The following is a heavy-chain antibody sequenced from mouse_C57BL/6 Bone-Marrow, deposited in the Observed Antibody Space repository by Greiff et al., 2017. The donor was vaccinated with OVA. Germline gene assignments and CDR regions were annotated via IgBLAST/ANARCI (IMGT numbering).Heavy chain of an antibody. CDR3: ARSTTVVATRGFAY. D-gene: IGHD1-1*01. J-gene: IGHJ3*01. CDR2: IYPGDGDT. Sequence: VQLQQSGPELVKPGASVKISCKASGYAFSSSWMNWVKQRPGKGLEWIGRIYPGDGDTNYNGKFKGKATLTADKSSSTAYMQLSSLTSEDSAVYFCARSTTVVATRGFAYWGQGTLVTVSA. CDR1: GYAFSSSW. V-gene: IGHV1-82*01.